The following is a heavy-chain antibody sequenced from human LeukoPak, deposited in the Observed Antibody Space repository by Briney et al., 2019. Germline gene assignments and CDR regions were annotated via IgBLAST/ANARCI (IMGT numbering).Heavy chain of an antibody. CDR1: GFTFSSYW. Sequence: GGSLRLSCAASGFTFSSYWMHWVRQAPGKGLVWVSRINSDGRSTSYADSVKGRFTISRDNAKNTLYLQTNSLRAEDTAVYHCARVSGYAYYFDYWGQGTLVTVSS. CDR3: ARVSGYAYYFDY. CDR2: INSDGRST. J-gene: IGHJ4*02. V-gene: IGHV3-74*01. D-gene: IGHD5-12*01.